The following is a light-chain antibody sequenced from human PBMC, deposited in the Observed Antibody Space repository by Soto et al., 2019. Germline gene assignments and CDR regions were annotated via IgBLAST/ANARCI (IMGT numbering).Light chain of an antibody. CDR2: TNN. CDR3: AAWDGSLMWV. V-gene: IGLV1-44*01. Sequence: QAVVTQPPSASGTPGQRVTISCSGSSSNIGSNYVNWYQQLPGTAPKLLIHTNNQRPSGVPDRFSGSKSGTSASLAIRGLQSEDEADYYCAAWDGSLMWVFGTGTKLTVL. CDR1: SSNIGSNY. J-gene: IGLJ1*01.